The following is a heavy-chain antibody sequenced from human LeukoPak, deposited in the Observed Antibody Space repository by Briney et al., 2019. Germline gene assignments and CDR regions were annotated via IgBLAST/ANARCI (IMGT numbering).Heavy chain of an antibody. J-gene: IGHJ4*02. V-gene: IGHV3-21*01. CDR1: GFTFARYS. Sequence: GGSLRLSCAASGFTFARYSMNWVRQAPGKGLEWVSSISSSSSNIYYADSVTGRFTISRDNAKNSLYLQMNSLRAEDTAVYYCVRAVEYYYDSSGYAVDYWGQGTLVTVSS. CDR2: ISSSSSNI. CDR3: VRAVEYYYDSSGYAVDY. D-gene: IGHD3-22*01.